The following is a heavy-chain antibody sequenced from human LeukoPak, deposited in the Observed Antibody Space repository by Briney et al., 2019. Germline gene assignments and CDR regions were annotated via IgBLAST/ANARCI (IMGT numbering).Heavy chain of an antibody. CDR1: GGSINSYY. CDR2: IYYTGST. CDR3: ARLDGYSSSWYVNY. V-gene: IGHV4-59*01. Sequence: SETLSLTCTVSGGSINSYYWSWIRQPPGKGLEWIGYIYYTGSTNYNPSLRSRVTISVDTSKNQFSLKLSSVTAADTAVYYCARLDGYSSSWYVNYWGQGSLVTVSS. D-gene: IGHD6-13*01. J-gene: IGHJ4*02.